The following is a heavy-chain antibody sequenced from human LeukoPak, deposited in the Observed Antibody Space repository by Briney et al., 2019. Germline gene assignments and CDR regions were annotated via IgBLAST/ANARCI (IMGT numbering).Heavy chain of an antibody. D-gene: IGHD2-2*01. CDR2: INHTGST. CDR3: ARGDGIPAAPLDY. V-gene: IGHV4-34*01. Sequence: PSEALSLTCVVYGGSFSGYYWSWIRQPPGKGLEWIGEINHTGSTNYKSSLKSRVIISVDTSKNQFSLRLSSVTAADTAVYFCARGDGIPAAPLDYWGQGTLVTVSS. J-gene: IGHJ4*02. CDR1: GGSFSGYY.